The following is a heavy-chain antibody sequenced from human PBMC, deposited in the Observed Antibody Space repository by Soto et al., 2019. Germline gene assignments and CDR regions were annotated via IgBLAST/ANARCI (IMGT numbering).Heavy chain of an antibody. D-gene: IGHD5-18*01. V-gene: IGHV3-66*01. Sequence: GGSLRLSCAASGFTVSSNYMSWVRQAPGKGLEWVSVIYSGGSTYYADSVKGRFTISRDNSKNTLYLQMNSLRAEDTAVYYCARDRGYSYGYPWSYYYGMDVWGQGTTVTVSS. J-gene: IGHJ6*02. CDR2: IYSGGST. CDR3: ARDRGYSYGYPWSYYYGMDV. CDR1: GFTVSSNY.